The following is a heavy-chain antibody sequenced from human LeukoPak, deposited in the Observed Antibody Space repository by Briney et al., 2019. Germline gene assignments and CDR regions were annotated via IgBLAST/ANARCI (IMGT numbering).Heavy chain of an antibody. Sequence: GGSLRLSCAASGFTFSTYGMHWVRQAPGKGLEWVAVISYDGSNKYYGDSVKGRFTISRDNSKNTLYLQMNSLRAEDTAVYYCAKDPDTLAYCGGDCLAGYWGQGTQVTVSS. CDR1: GFTFSTYG. J-gene: IGHJ4*02. CDR2: ISYDGSNK. CDR3: AKDPDTLAYCGGDCLAGY. V-gene: IGHV3-30*18. D-gene: IGHD2-21*02.